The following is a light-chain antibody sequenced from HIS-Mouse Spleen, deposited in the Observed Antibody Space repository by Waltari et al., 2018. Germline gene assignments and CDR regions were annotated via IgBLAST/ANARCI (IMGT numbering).Light chain of an antibody. Sequence: SYELPQPPSVPVSPGQTARITCSGDALPKKDANWYQQKSGQAPVLVIYEDSKRPSGIPERFSGSSSGTMATLTISGAQVEDEADYYCYSTDSSGNHSVFGGGTKLTVL. J-gene: IGLJ3*02. CDR2: EDS. V-gene: IGLV3-10*01. CDR3: YSTDSSGNHSV. CDR1: ALPKKD.